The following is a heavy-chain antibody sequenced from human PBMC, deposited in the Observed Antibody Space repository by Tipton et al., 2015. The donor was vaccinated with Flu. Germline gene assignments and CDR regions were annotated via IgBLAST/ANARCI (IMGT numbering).Heavy chain of an antibody. Sequence: TLSLTCTVSGGSISSGSDYWSWIRQPATKGLEWMGSIHHSGSTYYNPSLKSRVTVSVDTSKNQFSLKLDSVTAADTAVYYCARQPIYYYGTSGLDWGPGTLVTVSS. CDR2: IHHSGST. CDR1: GGSISSGSDY. D-gene: IGHD3-10*01. CDR3: ARQPIYYYGTSGLD. J-gene: IGHJ1*01. V-gene: IGHV4-39*07.